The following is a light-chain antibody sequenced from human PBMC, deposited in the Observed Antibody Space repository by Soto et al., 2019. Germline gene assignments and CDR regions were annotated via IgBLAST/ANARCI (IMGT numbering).Light chain of an antibody. Sequence: EIVLTQSPATLSLSPGERATLSCRASQSVSSYLAWYQQKPGQAPRLLIYDASNRATGIPARFSGSGSGTDFTLTISSLEPEDFALYYCQQRSNWLTFGGGTEVEIK. CDR1: QSVSSY. V-gene: IGKV3-11*01. J-gene: IGKJ4*01. CDR3: QQRSNWLT. CDR2: DAS.